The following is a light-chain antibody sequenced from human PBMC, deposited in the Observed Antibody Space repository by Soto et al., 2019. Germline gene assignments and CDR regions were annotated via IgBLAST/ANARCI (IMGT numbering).Light chain of an antibody. J-gene: IGKJ1*01. Sequence: DIQMTQSPSTLSASVGDRVTITCRASQSISSWLAWYQQKPGKAPKLLIYDASSLESGVPSRFSGSGSGTEVTLTISSLQPDDFATYYCQQYNSYSGTFGQATKVEIK. V-gene: IGKV1-5*01. CDR1: QSISSW. CDR3: QQYNSYSGT. CDR2: DAS.